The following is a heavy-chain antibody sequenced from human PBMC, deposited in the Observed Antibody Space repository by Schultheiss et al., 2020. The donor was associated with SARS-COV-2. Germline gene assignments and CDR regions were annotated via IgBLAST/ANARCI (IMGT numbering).Heavy chain of an antibody. CDR2: MNPNSGNT. CDR1: GYTFTSYA. V-gene: IGHV1-3*01. Sequence: GESLKISCKASGYTFTSYAMHWVRQAPGQRLEWMGWMNPNSGNTGYAQKFQGRVTMTTDTSTSTAYMELRSLRSDDTAVYYCARSSYCSGGSCYRTIDYWGQGTLVTVSS. D-gene: IGHD2-15*01. CDR3: ARSSYCSGGSCYRTIDY. J-gene: IGHJ4*02.